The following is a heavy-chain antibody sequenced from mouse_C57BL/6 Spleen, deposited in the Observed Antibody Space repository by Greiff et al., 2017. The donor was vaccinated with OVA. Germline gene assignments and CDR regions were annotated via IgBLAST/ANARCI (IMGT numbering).Heavy chain of an antibody. CDR1: GYTFTSYW. CDR2: IDPSDSET. J-gene: IGHJ3*01. V-gene: IGHV1-52*01. CDR3: ASGNFAY. Sequence: QVQLKQPGAELVRPGSSVKLSCKASGYTFTSYWMHWVKQRPIQGLEWIGNIDPSDSETHYNQKFKDKATLTVDKSSSTAYIQLSSLTSEDSAVYYCASGNFAYWGQGTLVTVSA. D-gene: IGHD2-1*01.